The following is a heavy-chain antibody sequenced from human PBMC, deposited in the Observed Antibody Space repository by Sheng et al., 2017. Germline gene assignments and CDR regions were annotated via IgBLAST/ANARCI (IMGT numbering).Heavy chain of an antibody. CDR1: GYSFPDNH. V-gene: IGHV1-2*02. CDR2: IDPSNGGT. J-gene: IGHJ3*01. Sequence: QVQLVQSGTEVKKPGASVKVSCKASGYSFPDNHMYWVRQAPGQGLEWVGWIDPSNGGTQYAQKFQGRVTLTRDTSISTAYLELSGLTSDDTAVYYCARELGIRALDVWGQGAMVIVSS. D-gene: IGHD7-27*01. CDR3: ARELGIRALDV.